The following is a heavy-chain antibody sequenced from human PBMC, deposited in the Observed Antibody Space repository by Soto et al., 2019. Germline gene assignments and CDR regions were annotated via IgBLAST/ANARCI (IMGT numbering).Heavy chain of an antibody. CDR1: GYTFTSYY. V-gene: IGHV1-46*01. CDR3: ARVDCGYYYVGCLFDY. J-gene: IGHJ4*02. D-gene: IGHD3-22*01. CDR2: INPSGGST. Sequence: ASVKVSCKAAGYTFTSYYMHWVRQAPGQGLEWMGIINPSGGSTSYAQKFQGRVTMTRDTSTSTVYMELSSLRSEDTAVYYCARVDCGYYYVGCLFDYWGQGTLVNVSS.